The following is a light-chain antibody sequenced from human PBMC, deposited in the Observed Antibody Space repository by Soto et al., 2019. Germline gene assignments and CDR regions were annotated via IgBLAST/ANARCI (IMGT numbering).Light chain of an antibody. CDR1: SSDVGGYNY. CDR3: SSYTSSSTLVV. J-gene: IGLJ2*01. CDR2: EVS. Sequence: QLVLTQPASVSGSPGQSITISCTGTSSDVGGYNYVSWYQQHPGKAPKLMIYEVSNRPSGVSNRFSGSKSDNTASLTISGLQAEDEADYYCSSYTSSSTLVVFGGGTKLTVL. V-gene: IGLV2-14*01.